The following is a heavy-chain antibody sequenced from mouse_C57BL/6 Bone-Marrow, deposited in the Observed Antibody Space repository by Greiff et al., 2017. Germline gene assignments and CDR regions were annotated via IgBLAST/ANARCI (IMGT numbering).Heavy chain of an antibody. V-gene: IGHV5-4*03. CDR3: ARSLTTVVDYYAMDY. J-gene: IGHJ4*01. CDR2: ISDGGSYT. CDR1: GFTFSSYA. D-gene: IGHD1-1*01. Sequence: DVMLVESGGGLVKPGGSLKLSCAASGFTFSSYAMSWVRQTPEKRLEWVATISDGGSYTYYPDNVKGRFTISRDNAKNNLYLQMSHLKSEDTAMYYCARSLTTVVDYYAMDYWGQGTSVTVSS.